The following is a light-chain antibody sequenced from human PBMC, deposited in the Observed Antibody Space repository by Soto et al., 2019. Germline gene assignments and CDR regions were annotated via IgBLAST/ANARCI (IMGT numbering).Light chain of an antibody. CDR3: QQRYSSPRT. CDR2: NAS. CDR1: QSINNY. J-gene: IGKJ4*01. Sequence: DIQMTQSPSSLSASVGDRVTITCRASQSINNYLDWYQQKPGKAPNLLIYNASTLHRGVPSRFSGSGSGTDFTLTISSLQPEDFAAYYCQQRYSSPRTFGGGTKVEIK. V-gene: IGKV1-39*01.